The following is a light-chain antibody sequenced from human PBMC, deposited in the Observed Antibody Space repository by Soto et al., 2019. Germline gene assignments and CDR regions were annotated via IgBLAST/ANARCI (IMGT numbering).Light chain of an antibody. CDR3: SSYAGSNNLGV. Sequence: QSALTQPPSASGSPGQSVTISCTGTSSDVGGYNSVSWYQQYPGKAPKLMIYEVSKRPSGVPDRFSGSKSGNTASLTVSGLQAEDEADYYCSSYAGSNNLGVFGTGTKVTVL. CDR1: SSDVGGYNS. J-gene: IGLJ1*01. CDR2: EVS. V-gene: IGLV2-8*01.